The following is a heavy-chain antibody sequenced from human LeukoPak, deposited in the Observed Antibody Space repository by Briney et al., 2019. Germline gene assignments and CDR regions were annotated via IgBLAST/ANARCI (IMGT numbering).Heavy chain of an antibody. CDR1: GGTFSSYA. Sequence: ASVKVSCKASGGTFSSYAISWVRQAPGQGLEWMGGIIPIFGTANYAQKFQGRVTITADESTSTAYMELSSLRSEDTAVYYCARGDYYDGSGYPGDWGQGTLVTVSS. V-gene: IGHV1-69*13. CDR2: IIPIFGTA. CDR3: ARGDYYDGSGYPGD. D-gene: IGHD3-22*01. J-gene: IGHJ4*02.